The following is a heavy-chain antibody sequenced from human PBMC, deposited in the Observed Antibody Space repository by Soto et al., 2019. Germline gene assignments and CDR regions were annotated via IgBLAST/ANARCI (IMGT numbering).Heavy chain of an antibody. D-gene: IGHD6-13*01. V-gene: IGHV1-18*01. CDR1: GYTFTSYG. CDR2: ISAYNGNT. CDR3: ARGIAAAGTTAFDAFDI. J-gene: IGHJ3*02. Sequence: ASVKVSCKASGYTFTSYGISWVRQAPGQGLEWMGWISAYNGNTNYAQKLQGRVTMTTDTSTSTAYMELRSPRSDDTAVYYCARGIAAAGTTAFDAFDIWGQGTMVTVSS.